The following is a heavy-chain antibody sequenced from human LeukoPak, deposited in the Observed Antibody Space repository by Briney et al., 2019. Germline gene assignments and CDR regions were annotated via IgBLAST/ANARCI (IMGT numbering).Heavy chain of an antibody. Sequence: GGSLRLSCAASGFTFVSYNMNWVRQAPGKGLEWVSYISSSSSLIYYAGSVKGRFTVSRDSAKRSLYLQMNSLRAEDTAVYYYARDGNRDGDMDVWGKGTTVTVSS. V-gene: IGHV3-48*01. CDR1: GFTFVSYN. J-gene: IGHJ6*03. CDR3: ARDGNRDGDMDV. CDR2: ISSSSSLI. D-gene: IGHD1-1*01.